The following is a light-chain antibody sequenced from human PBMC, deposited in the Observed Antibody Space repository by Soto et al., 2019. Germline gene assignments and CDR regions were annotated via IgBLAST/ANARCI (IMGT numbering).Light chain of an antibody. V-gene: IGKV3-20*01. J-gene: IGKJ1*01. CDR1: QSVSRY. CDR3: QAFGRT. Sequence: EIVLTQSPATLSVSPGERATLSCRASQSVSRYIAWYQKKNGQAPRLLIYGASSRANGIPDRFSGSGSVTDFTLTISRLEPEDFAMYYCQAFGRTFGQGTKVDI. CDR2: GAS.